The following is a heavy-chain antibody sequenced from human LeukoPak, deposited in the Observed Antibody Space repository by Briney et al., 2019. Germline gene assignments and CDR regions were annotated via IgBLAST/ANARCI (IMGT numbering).Heavy chain of an antibody. D-gene: IGHD2-8*02. CDR3: AKDQGGLVVYATFDY. J-gene: IGHJ4*02. CDR2: ISGSGGST. CDR1: GFTFSSYA. V-gene: IGHV3-23*01. Sequence: GSLRLSCAASGFTFSSYAMSWVRQAPGKGLEWVSAISGSGGSTYYADSVKGRFTISRDNSKNTLYLQMNSLRAEDTAVYYCAKDQGGLVVYATFDYWGQGTLVTVSS.